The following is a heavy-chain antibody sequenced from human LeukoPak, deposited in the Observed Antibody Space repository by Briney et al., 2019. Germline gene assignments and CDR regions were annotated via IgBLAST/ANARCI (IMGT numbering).Heavy chain of an antibody. D-gene: IGHD1/OR15-1a*01. V-gene: IGHV4-31*03. Sequence: PSQTLSLTCSVSGGSINSGGYFWSWIRQHPGKGLEWIGYIHYRGTTYYNPSLKSRVSISLDTSKNQFSLRLNSVTAAETAVYYCVSQLGGTTFHWGQGTLVTVSS. CDR3: VSQLGGTTFH. CDR2: IHYRGTT. CDR1: GGSINSGGYF. J-gene: IGHJ4*02.